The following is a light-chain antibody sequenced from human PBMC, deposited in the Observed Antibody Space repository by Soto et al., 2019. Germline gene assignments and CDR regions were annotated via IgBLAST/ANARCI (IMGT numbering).Light chain of an antibody. Sequence: EIVLTHSPPTLSLSPGGTDTPSSRASQSVSSSYFAWYQQKPGQAPRLLIYGASTRATGITDRFSGSGSGTDFTLTISRLEPEDFAVYYCQKYGSSPWTFGQGTQLDI. CDR1: QSVSSSY. CDR3: QKYGSSPWT. V-gene: IGKV3-20*01. CDR2: GAS. J-gene: IGKJ1*01.